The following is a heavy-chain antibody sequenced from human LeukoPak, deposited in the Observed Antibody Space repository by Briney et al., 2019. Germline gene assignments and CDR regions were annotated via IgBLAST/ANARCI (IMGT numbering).Heavy chain of an antibody. CDR2: ISSSGSTI. D-gene: IGHD3-10*01. V-gene: IGHV3-11*04. Sequence: PGGSLRLSCAASGFTFSDYYMSWIRQAPGKGLEWVSYISSSGSTIYYADSVKGRFTISRDNAKNSLYLQMNSLRAEDTAVYYCASPDYYGSGSYYNSGYYMDVWGKGTTVTVSS. CDR1: GFTFSDYY. CDR3: ASPDYYGSGSYYNSGYYMDV. J-gene: IGHJ6*03.